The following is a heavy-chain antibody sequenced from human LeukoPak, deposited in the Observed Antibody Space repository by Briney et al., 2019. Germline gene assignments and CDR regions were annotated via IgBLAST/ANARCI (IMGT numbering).Heavy chain of an antibody. CDR2: INHSGST. Sequence: SETLSLTCAVYGGSFSGYYWSWIRQPPGKGLEWIGEINHSGSTNYNPSLKSRVTISVDTSKNQFSLKLSSVTAADTAVYYCAXGRRYNWFDPWGQGTLVTVSS. J-gene: IGHJ5*02. D-gene: IGHD1-14*01. CDR3: AXGRRYNWFDP. V-gene: IGHV4-34*01. CDR1: GGSFSGYY.